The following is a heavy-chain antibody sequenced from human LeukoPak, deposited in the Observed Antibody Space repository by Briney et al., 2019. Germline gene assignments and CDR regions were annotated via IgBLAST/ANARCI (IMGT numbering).Heavy chain of an antibody. CDR3: ARIYYGGPLDY. V-gene: IGHV3-7*01. J-gene: IGHJ4*02. CDR1: GFTFSSYW. CDR2: INLDGSGK. D-gene: IGHD4-23*01. Sequence: GGSLRLSCAASGFTFSSYWMTWARQGPGKGLESVATINLDGSGKYYLDSVRGRFTISRDNAKDSMYLQMNSLRAEDTAVYYCARIYYGGPLDYWGPGTLVTVSS.